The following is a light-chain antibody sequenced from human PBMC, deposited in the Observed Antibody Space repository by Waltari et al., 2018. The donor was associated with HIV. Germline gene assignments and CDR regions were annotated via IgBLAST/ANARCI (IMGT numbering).Light chain of an antibody. CDR1: QSLSSK. J-gene: IGKJ1*01. V-gene: IGKV3-15*01. CDR2: GAP. CDR3: QQYNNWWT. Sequence: EIVMTQSRATLSVYPGESATLSCRASQSLSSKLAWYQQKPVQAPRLLIYGAPTMATGIPARFSGSGSGTEFTLTISSLQSEDFAVYYCQQYNNWWTFGQGTKVEIK.